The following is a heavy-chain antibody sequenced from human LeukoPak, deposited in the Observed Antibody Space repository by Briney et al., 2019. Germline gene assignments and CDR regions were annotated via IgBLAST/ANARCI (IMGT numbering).Heavy chain of an antibody. V-gene: IGHV3-23*01. J-gene: IGHJ2*01. CDR2: ISGSGGST. CDR1: GFTFSSYA. CDR3: AKVSLNLNWYFDL. D-gene: IGHD1-7*01. Sequence: GGSLRRSCAASGFTFSSYAMSWVRQAPGKGLEWVSAISGSGGSTYYADSVKGRFTISRDNSKNTLYLQMNSLRAEDTAVYYCAKVSLNLNWYFDLWGRGTLVTVSS.